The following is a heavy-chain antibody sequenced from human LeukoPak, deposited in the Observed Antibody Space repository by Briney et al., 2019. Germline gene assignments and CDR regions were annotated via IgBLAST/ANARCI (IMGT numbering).Heavy chain of an antibody. V-gene: IGHV1-18*04. D-gene: IGHD2-2*01. CDR1: GYTFTSYG. J-gene: IGHJ3*02. Sequence: ASVKVSCKASGYTFTSYGISWVRQAPGQGLEWMGWISAYNGNTNYAQKLQGRVTMTTDTSTSTAYMELWSLRSDDTAVYYCARDQGDIVVVPDAFDIWGQGTMVTVSS. CDR3: ARDQGDIVVVPDAFDI. CDR2: ISAYNGNT.